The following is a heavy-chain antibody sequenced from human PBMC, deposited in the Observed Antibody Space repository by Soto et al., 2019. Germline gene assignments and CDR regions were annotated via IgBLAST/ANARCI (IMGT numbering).Heavy chain of an antibody. Sequence: QITLKESGPTLVKPTQTLTLTCTFSGFSLSSTRMAVGWIRQPPGKALEWLALIYWDDDKRYSPFLKSRLTITNDTSKTQVVLTMSNMAPVDTARYYCAHIVVAGLGYYFDYWGQGTLVTVSS. CDR1: GFSLSSTRMA. CDR3: AHIVVAGLGYYFDY. V-gene: IGHV2-5*02. D-gene: IGHD6-19*01. J-gene: IGHJ4*02. CDR2: IYWDDDK.